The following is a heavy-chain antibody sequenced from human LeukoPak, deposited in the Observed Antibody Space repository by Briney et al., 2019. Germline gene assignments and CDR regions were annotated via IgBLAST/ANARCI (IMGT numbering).Heavy chain of an antibody. CDR2: INPSGDTT. CDR1: GYSFTSHY. CDR3: ARSVTSGSYIVDY. D-gene: IGHD3-10*01. J-gene: IGHJ4*02. Sequence: GASVKVSCKASGYSFTSHYMHWVRQAPGQGLEWMGIINPSGDTTTYTQKFQGRVTMTSDTSTSTVYMELSSLRSEDTAVYFCARSVTSGSYIVDYWGQGTLVTVSS. V-gene: IGHV1-46*01.